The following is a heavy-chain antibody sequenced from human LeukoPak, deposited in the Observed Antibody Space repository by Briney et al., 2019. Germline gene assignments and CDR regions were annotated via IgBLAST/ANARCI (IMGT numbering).Heavy chain of an antibody. CDR3: ARDALGEGEDANYAVYYFDY. CDR2: ISSSGSTI. Sequence: GGSLRLSCAASGFTFSSYEMNWVRQAPGKGLEWVSYISSSGSTIYYADSVKGRFTISRDNAKNSLDLQMNSLRADDTAVYYCARDALGEGEDANYAVYYFDYWGQGTVVTVSS. J-gene: IGHJ4*02. CDR1: GFTFSSYE. V-gene: IGHV3-48*03. D-gene: IGHD4/OR15-4a*01.